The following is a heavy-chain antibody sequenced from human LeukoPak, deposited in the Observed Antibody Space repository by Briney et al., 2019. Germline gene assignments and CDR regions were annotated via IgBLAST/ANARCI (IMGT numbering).Heavy chain of an antibody. D-gene: IGHD3-3*01. CDR1: GYTFTSYG. V-gene: IGHV1-18*01. CDR3: ARGPYDFWSGYYPDYYYYYYMDV. J-gene: IGHJ6*03. CDR2: ISAYNGNT. Sequence: ASVKVSCKASGYTFTSYGISWVRQAPGQGLEWMGWISAYNGNTNYAQKLQGRVTMTTDTSTSTAYMELRSLRSDDTAVYYCARGPYDFWSGYYPDYYYYYYMDVWGKGTTVTVSS.